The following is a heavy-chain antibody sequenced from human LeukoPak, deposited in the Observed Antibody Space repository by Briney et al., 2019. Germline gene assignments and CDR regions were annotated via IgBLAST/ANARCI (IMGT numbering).Heavy chain of an antibody. V-gene: IGHV4-34*01. D-gene: IGHD1-7*01. CDR2: INHSGST. CDR3: ASSTTGTKHRLSYLRLNY. Sequence: SETLSLTRAVYGGSFSGYYWSWIRQPPGKGLEWIGEINHSGSTNYNPSLKSRVTISVDTSKNQFSLKLSPVTAADTAVYYCASSTTGTKHRLSYLRLNYWGQGTLVTVSS. CDR1: GGSFSGYY. J-gene: IGHJ4*02.